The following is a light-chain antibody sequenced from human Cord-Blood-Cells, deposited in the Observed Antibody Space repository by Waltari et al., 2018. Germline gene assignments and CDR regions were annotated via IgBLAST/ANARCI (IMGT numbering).Light chain of an antibody. J-gene: IGLJ1*01. V-gene: IGLV1-44*01. CDR1: SSNIGSNT. Sequence: QSVLTQPPSASGTPGQRVTISCSGSSSNIGSNTVNWYQQLPGTAPKLPIYGNNQRPSGVPDRFSGSKSVTSASLAISGRQSEDEADYYCAAWDDSLNGYVFGTGTKVTVL. CDR3: AAWDDSLNGYV. CDR2: GNN.